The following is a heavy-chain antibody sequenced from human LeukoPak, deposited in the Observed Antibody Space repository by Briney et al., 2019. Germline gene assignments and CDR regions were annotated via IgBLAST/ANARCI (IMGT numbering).Heavy chain of an antibody. CDR1: GGSISSYY. Sequence: SETLSLTCTVSGGSISSYYWSRIRQPPGKGLEWIGYIYYSGSTNYNPSLKSRVTISVDTSKNQFSLKLSSVTAADTAVYYCARGSGSYSGNFDYWGQGTLVTVSS. V-gene: IGHV4-59*01. CDR3: ARGSGSYSGNFDY. CDR2: IYYSGST. J-gene: IGHJ4*02. D-gene: IGHD1-26*01.